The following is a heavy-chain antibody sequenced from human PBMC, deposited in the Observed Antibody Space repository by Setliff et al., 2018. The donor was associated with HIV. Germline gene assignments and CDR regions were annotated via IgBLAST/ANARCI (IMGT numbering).Heavy chain of an antibody. V-gene: IGHV1-2*04. CDR3: ARNHQPGSPLAEGCFQH. CDR1: GYTFTGYY. D-gene: IGHD6-25*01. Sequence: ASVKVSCKASGYTFTGYYMHWVRQAPGQGLEWMGWINSNTGGTNYAQKFQGWVTMTRDTSISTAYMEVSRLRPDDTAVYYCARNHQPGSPLAEGCFQHWGQGTLVTVSS. J-gene: IGHJ1*01. CDR2: INSNTGGT.